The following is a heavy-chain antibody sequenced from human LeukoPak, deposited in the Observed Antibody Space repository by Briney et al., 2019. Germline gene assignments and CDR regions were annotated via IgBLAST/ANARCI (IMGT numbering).Heavy chain of an antibody. CDR2: IYTSGST. CDR1: GGSISSGSYY. CDR3: AREGYYDSSGYFDY. Sequence: PSETLSLTCNVSGGSISSGSYYWSSIRQPAGKGLEWIGRIYTSGSTNYNPSLKSRVTISVDTSKNQFSLKLSSVTAADTAVYYCAREGYYDSSGYFDYWGQGTLVTVSS. V-gene: IGHV4-61*02. D-gene: IGHD3-22*01. J-gene: IGHJ4*02.